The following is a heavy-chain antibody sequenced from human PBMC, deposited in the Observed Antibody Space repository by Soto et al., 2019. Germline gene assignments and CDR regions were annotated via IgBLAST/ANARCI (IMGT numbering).Heavy chain of an antibody. V-gene: IGHV1-24*01. CDR2: FDPEDGET. CDR3: ATPWVNKDIVVVPAKIGWFDP. CDR1: GYTLTELS. J-gene: IGHJ5*02. Sequence: ASVKVSCKVSGYTLTELSMHWVRQAPGKGLEWMGGFDPEDGETIYAQKFQGRVTMTEDTSTDTAYMELSSLRSEDTAVYYCATPWVNKDIVVVPAKIGWFDPWGQGTLVTVSS. D-gene: IGHD2-2*01.